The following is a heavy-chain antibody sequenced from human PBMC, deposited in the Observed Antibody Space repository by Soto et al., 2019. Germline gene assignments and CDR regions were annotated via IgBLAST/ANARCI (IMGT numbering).Heavy chain of an antibody. D-gene: IGHD2-21*02. Sequence: SETVSLTCIVSGESISSSSYYWGWIRQPPGKGLEWIGSIYYSGRTYYNPSFKSRVTISIDTSKNQFSLKLSSVTATDTAVYYCARQRTTVVTQAYFDHWGQGALVTVSS. J-gene: IGHJ4*02. CDR3: ARQRTTVVTQAYFDH. CDR2: IYYSGRT. CDR1: GESISSSSYY. V-gene: IGHV4-39*01.